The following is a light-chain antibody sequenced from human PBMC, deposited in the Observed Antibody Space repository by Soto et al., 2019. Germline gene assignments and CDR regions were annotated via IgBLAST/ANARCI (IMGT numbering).Light chain of an antibody. CDR3: SSYAGSSNV. V-gene: IGLV2-8*01. CDR1: SSDGGGYND. J-gene: IGLJ1*01. CDR2: EVN. Sequence: QSVLTQPPSASGSPGQSVAISCTGTSSDGGGYNDVSWYQQHPGKAPKLMIYEVNKRPSGVPDRFSGSKSGNTASLTVSGLQAEDEADYYCSSYAGSSNVFGTGTKLTVL.